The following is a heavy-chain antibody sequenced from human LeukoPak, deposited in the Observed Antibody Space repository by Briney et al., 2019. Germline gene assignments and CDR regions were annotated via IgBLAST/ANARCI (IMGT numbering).Heavy chain of an antibody. CDR3: AKIRYGDYGGYFDY. V-gene: IGHV3-23*01. Sequence: GGSLRLSCAASGFTFSSYAMSWVRQAPGKGLEWVSAISGSGGSTYYADSVKGRFTISRDNSKDTLYLQMNGLRAEDTAVYYCAKIRYGDYGGYFDYWGQGTLVTVSS. CDR2: ISGSGGST. J-gene: IGHJ4*02. D-gene: IGHD4-17*01. CDR1: GFTFSSYA.